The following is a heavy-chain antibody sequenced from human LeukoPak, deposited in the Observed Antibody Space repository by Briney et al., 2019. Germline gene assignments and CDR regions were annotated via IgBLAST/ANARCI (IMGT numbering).Heavy chain of an antibody. J-gene: IGHJ6*03. CDR3: ARGGGYCSGGSCSPMDV. V-gene: IGHV3-21*04. CDR2: ISTSSSHI. D-gene: IGHD2-15*01. Sequence: PGRSLRLSCAASGFTFSLYPMNWVRQAPGKGLEWVSSISTSSSHIYFANSVKGRFTISRDNAKNSLYLQMNSLTAEDTAVYYGARGGGYCSGGSCSPMDVWGKGTTVTVSS. CDR1: GFTFSLYP.